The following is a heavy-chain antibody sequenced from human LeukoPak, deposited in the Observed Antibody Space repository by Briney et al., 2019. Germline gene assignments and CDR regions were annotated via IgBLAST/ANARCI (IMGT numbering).Heavy chain of an antibody. D-gene: IGHD6-13*01. CDR3: ARRVQTPIAAAGTFDY. CDR1: GGSISSYY. Sequence: SETLSLTCTVSGGSISSYYWSWIRQPAGKGLEWIGRIYTSGSTNYNPSLKSRVTMSVDKSKNQFSLKLSSVTAADTAVYYCARRVQTPIAAAGTFDYWGQGTLVTVSS. J-gene: IGHJ4*02. CDR2: IYTSGST. V-gene: IGHV4-4*07.